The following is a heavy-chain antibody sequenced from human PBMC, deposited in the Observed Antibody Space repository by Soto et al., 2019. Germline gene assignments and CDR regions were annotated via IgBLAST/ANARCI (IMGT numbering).Heavy chain of an antibody. CDR3: ARLHLDSSGWYLPGNY. J-gene: IGHJ4*02. CDR1: GYSFTSYW. Sequence: PGESLKISCKGCGYSFTSYWISWVRQMPGKGLEWMGKLDPSGSHTNYSPTFQGHVTFSADESTSTAYLQWSSLKASDTAIYYCARLHLDSSGWYLPGNYWGLGTLVTVSS. D-gene: IGHD6-19*01. CDR2: LDPSGSHT. V-gene: IGHV5-10-1*01.